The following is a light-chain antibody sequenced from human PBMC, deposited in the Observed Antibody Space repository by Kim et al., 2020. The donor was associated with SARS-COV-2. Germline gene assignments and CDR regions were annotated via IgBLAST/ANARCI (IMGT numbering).Light chain of an antibody. CDR1: NIGSKN. CDR2: RDS. CDR3: QVWDSSTVV. Sequence: VALGQTARITCGGNNIGSKNVHWYKQKPGQAPVLVIYRDSNRPSGIPERFSGSNSGNTATLTISRAQAGDEADYYCQVWDSSTVVFGGGTKLTVL. V-gene: IGLV3-9*01. J-gene: IGLJ2*01.